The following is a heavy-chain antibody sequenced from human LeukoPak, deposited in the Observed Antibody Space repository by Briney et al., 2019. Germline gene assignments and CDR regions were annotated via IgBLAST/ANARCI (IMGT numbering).Heavy chain of an antibody. Sequence: ASVKVSCKVSGYTLTALSMHWVRQAPGKGLEWMGGFDPEDGETIYAQKFQGRVTMTEDTSTDTAYMELSSLRSEDTAVYYCATDNRRFLEWLGVSHMDVWGKGTTVTVSS. V-gene: IGHV1-24*01. CDR1: GYTLTALS. CDR3: ATDNRRFLEWLGVSHMDV. J-gene: IGHJ6*03. CDR2: FDPEDGET. D-gene: IGHD3-3*01.